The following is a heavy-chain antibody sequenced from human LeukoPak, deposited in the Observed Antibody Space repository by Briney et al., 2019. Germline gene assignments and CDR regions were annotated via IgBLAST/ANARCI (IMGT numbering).Heavy chain of an antibody. CDR3: ATGGSSGWYGTDDAFDI. CDR2: INHSGST. Sequence: SETLPLTCAVYGGSFSGYYWSWIRQPPGKGLEWIGEINHSGSTNYNPSLKSRVTISVDTSKNQFSLKLSSVTAADTAVYYCATGGSSGWYGTDDAFDIWGQGTMVTVSS. V-gene: IGHV4-34*01. J-gene: IGHJ3*02. CDR1: GGSFSGYY. D-gene: IGHD6-19*01.